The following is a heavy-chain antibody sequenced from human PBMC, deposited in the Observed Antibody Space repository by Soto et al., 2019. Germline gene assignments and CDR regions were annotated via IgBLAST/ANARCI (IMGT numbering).Heavy chain of an antibody. V-gene: IGHV1-69*02. D-gene: IGHD6-19*01. CDR1: GGTFSSYT. CDR2: IIPILGIA. CDR3: ARFGTGIAVAGHDY. J-gene: IGHJ4*02. Sequence: QVQLVQSGAEVKKPGSSVKVSCKASGGTFSSYTISWVRQAAGQGLEWMGRIIPILGIANYAQKFQGRVTITADKSTSTAYMELSSLRSEDTAVYYCARFGTGIAVAGHDYWRQGTLVTVSS.